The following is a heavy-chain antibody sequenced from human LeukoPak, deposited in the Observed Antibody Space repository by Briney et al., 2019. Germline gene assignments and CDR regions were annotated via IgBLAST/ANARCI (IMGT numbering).Heavy chain of an antibody. CDR3: ARVSGNYGSGSYLDY. Sequence: SETLSLTCAVYGGSFSGYYWSWIRQPPGKGLEWIGEINHSGSTNYNPPLKSRVTISVDTSKNQFSPKLSSVTAADTAVYYCARVSGNYGSGSYLDYWGQGTLVTASS. V-gene: IGHV4-34*01. CDR1: GGSFSGYY. D-gene: IGHD3-10*01. CDR2: INHSGST. J-gene: IGHJ4*02.